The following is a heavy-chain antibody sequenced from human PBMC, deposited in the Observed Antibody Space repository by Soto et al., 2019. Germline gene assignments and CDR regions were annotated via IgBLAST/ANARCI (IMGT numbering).Heavy chain of an antibody. CDR3: ARVPVDILTGYYSDV. V-gene: IGHV3-30-3*01. CDR1: GFTFSSYV. D-gene: IGHD3-9*01. J-gene: IGHJ6*02. Sequence: QVQLVESGGGVVQPGRSLRLSCAASGFTFSSYVMHWVRQAPGKGLEWVAVISYDGSNKYYADSVKGRFTISRDNSKNTLYLQRNSLRAEDTAVYYCARVPVDILTGYYSDVWGQGTTVTVSS. CDR2: ISYDGSNK.